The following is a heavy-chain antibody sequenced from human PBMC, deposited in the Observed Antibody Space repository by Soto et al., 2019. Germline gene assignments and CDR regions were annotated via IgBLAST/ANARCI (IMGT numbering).Heavy chain of an antibody. J-gene: IGHJ6*03. D-gene: IGHD2-2*01. CDR1: GFTFSSYA. CDR2: ISGSGGST. Sequence: GGSLRLSCAASGFTFSSYAMSWVRQAPGKGLEWVSAISGSGGSTYYADSVKGRFTISRDNSKNTLYLQMNSLRAEDTAVYYCAKGDCSSTSCYDWFGYYYYYMDVWGKGTTVTVSS. CDR3: AKGDCSSTSCYDWFGYYYYYMDV. V-gene: IGHV3-23*01.